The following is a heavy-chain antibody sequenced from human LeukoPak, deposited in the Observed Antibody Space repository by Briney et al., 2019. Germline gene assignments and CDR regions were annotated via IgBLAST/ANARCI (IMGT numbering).Heavy chain of an antibody. CDR2: ISSSSSYI. J-gene: IGHJ4*02. Sequence: GGSLRLSCAASGFAFSTYAMNWVRQAPGKGLEWVSSISSSSSYIYYADSVKGRFTISRDNAKNSLYLQMNSLRAEDTAVYYCARGGEYYGSGSYFPSDYWGQGTLVTVSS. V-gene: IGHV3-21*01. CDR1: GFAFSTYA. D-gene: IGHD3-10*01. CDR3: ARGGEYYGSGSYFPSDY.